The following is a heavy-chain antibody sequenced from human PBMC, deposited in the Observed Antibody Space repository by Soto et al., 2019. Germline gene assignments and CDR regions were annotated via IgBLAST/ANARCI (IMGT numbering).Heavy chain of an antibody. Sequence: GGSLRLSCAASGFSLGTYGMPWLRRAPGKGLEWVAFIWYDGTKKFYANSVKGRSTISKDNSNNILYLQMSGLRAEDTAVYYCARDVVTAVAGSVNWFDPWGQGTLVTVSS. J-gene: IGHJ5*02. CDR1: GFSLGTYG. D-gene: IGHD6-19*01. V-gene: IGHV3-33*01. CDR2: IWYDGTKK. CDR3: ARDVVTAVAGSVNWFDP.